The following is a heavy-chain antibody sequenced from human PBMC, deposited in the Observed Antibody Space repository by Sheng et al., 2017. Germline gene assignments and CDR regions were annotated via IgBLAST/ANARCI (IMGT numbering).Heavy chain of an antibody. CDR1: GYTFTSYG. CDR2: ISAYNGNT. D-gene: IGHD3-3*01. V-gene: IGHV1-18*01. CDR3: ARLERITIFGVVISAFDI. Sequence: QVQLVQSGAEVKKPGASVKVSCKASGYTFTSYGISWVRQAPGQGLEWMGWISAYNGNTNYAQKLQGRVTMTTDTSTSTAYMELRSLRSDDTAVYYCARLERITIFGVVISAFDIWGQGTMVTVSS. J-gene: IGHJ3*02.